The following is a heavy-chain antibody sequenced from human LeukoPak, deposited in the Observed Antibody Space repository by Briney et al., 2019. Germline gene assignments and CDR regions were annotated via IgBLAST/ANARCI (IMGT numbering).Heavy chain of an antibody. D-gene: IGHD6-13*01. CDR3: ARVYGRGQQLVDY. CDR1: GYTFTSYD. Sequence: EASVTVSCKASGYTFTSYDINWVRQAPGQGLEWMGWMNPNSGNTGYAQKFQGRVTMTRNTSISTAYMELSSLRSEDTAVYYCARVYGRGQQLVDYWGQGTLVTVSS. CDR2: MNPNSGNT. V-gene: IGHV1-8*01. J-gene: IGHJ4*02.